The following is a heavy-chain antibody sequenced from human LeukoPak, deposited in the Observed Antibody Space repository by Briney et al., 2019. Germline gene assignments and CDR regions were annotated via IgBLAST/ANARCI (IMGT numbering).Heavy chain of an antibody. V-gene: IGHV4-39*01. CDR1: GGSISSSSYY. CDR3: ARMVSEKTSLLLWLGESCNWFDP. D-gene: IGHD3-10*01. Sequence: SETLSLTCTVSGGSISSSSYYWGWIRQPPGKGLEWIGSIYYSGTTYYNPSLKSRVTISVDTSKNQFSLKLSSVTAADTAVYYCARMVSEKTSLLLWLGESCNWFDPWGQGTLVTVSS. CDR2: IYYSGTT. J-gene: IGHJ5*02.